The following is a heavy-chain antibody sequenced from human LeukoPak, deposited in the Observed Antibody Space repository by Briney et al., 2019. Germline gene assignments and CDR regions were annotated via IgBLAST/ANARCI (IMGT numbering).Heavy chain of an antibody. CDR2: IGGGGDTST. CDR1: GFTFSSYS. J-gene: IGHJ5*02. CDR3: VTRGIAAA. Sequence: PGGSLRLSCATSGFTFSSYSMSWVRQAPGKGLEWVSVIGGGGDTSTYYADSVKGRFTISRDNSKNTLYLHMNSLRAEDTAVYYCVTRGIAAAWGQGTLVTVSS. V-gene: IGHV3-23*01. D-gene: IGHD6-13*01.